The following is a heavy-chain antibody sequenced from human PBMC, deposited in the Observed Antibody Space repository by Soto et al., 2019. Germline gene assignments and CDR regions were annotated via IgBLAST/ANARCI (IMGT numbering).Heavy chain of an antibody. CDR3: ARGSNYGDYVR. D-gene: IGHD4-17*01. V-gene: IGHV4-59*01. Sequence: TVSGGSISTYYWSWIRQPPGKGLEWIGYIYYSGSTNYNPSLKSRVTISVDTSKNQFSLKLSSVTAADTAVYYCARGSNYGDYVRWGQGTLVTVSS. CDR1: GGSISTYY. CDR2: IYYSGST. J-gene: IGHJ4*02.